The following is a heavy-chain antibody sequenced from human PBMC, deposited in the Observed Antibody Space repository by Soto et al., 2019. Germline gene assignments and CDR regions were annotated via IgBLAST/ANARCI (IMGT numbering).Heavy chain of an antibody. V-gene: IGHV3-72*01. CDR3: GTWIAGVGY. CDR1: GFTFSDHS. CDR2: TQHKTNRYTT. Sequence: EVQLVESGGGLVQPGGSLRLSCAASGFTFSDHSLDWVRQAPGKGLEWVGRTQHKTNRYTTEYAASVTGRFTISRDDSKNSLSLQMDSLKTDDTAMYYCGTWIAGVGYWGQGTLVTVSS. D-gene: IGHD6-13*01. J-gene: IGHJ4*02.